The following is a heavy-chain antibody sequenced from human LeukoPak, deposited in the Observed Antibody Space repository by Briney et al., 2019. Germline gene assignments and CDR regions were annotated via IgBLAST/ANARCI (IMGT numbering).Heavy chain of an antibody. D-gene: IGHD4-11*01. Sequence: PSETLSLTCTASGGSISSYYWSWIRQPPGKGLEWIGYIYYSGSTNYNPSLKSRVTISVDTSKNQFSLKLSSVTAADTAVYYCARTTRSNYFDYWGQGTLVTVSS. CDR3: ARTTRSNYFDY. CDR1: GGSISSYY. V-gene: IGHV4-59*01. CDR2: IYYSGST. J-gene: IGHJ4*02.